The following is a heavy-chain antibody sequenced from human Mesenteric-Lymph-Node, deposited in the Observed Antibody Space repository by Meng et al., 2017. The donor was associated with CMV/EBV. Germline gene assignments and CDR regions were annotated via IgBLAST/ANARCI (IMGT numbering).Heavy chain of an antibody. V-gene: IGHV3-23*03. CDR2: IYSGVSST. D-gene: IGHD3-22*01. CDR1: GFTFSTYA. J-gene: IGHJ6*02. Sequence: GGSLRLSCAASGFTFSTYAMNWVRQAPGKGLEWVAVIYSGVSSTHYADSVKGRFTISRDNSKNRLYLQMNSLRAEDTAVYYCAKEGGSNYYDGYGMDVWGQGTTVTV. CDR3: AKEGGSNYYDGYGMDV.